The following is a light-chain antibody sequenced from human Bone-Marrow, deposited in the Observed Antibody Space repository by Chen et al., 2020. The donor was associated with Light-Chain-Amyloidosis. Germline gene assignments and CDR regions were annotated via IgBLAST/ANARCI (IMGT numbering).Light chain of an antibody. V-gene: IGLV3-21*02. Sequence: SYVLTQPSLVSVAPGQTATIACGGNNIGSTRVHWYQQTPGQAPLLVVYDDSDRPSGIPERLSASNAGNTATLTISRVEAGDEADYYCQVWDRGSDRPVFGRGTKLTVL. CDR1: NIGSTR. J-gene: IGLJ3*02. CDR3: QVWDRGSDRPV. CDR2: DDS.